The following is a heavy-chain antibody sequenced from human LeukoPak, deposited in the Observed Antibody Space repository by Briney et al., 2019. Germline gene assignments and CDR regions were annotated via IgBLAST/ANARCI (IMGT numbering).Heavy chain of an antibody. V-gene: IGHV4-39*01. J-gene: IGHJ4*01. Sequence: SETLSLTCTVSGGSINSSNYYWGWIRQPPGKGLEWIGTIYYSGSTYYNPSLKSRVTISVDTSKNQFSLKLSSVTAADTAVYYCARHALLWFGEFPAIFDYWGQGTLVTVSS. D-gene: IGHD3-10*01. CDR3: ARHALLWFGEFPAIFDY. CDR1: GGSINSSNYY. CDR2: IYYSGST.